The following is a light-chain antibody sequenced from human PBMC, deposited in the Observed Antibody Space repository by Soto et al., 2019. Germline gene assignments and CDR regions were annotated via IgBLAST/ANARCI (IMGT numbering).Light chain of an antibody. CDR3: QSYDSGLAAYV. CDR2: DNR. J-gene: IGLJ1*01. Sequence: QSVLTQPPSVSGAPGQRVTISCSGSSSNIGANYAVHRYQQLPGTAPKLLIYDNRNRPSGVPDRFSGSKSGTSASLAITGLQAEDEADYYCQSYDSGLAAYVFGTGTKVTVL. V-gene: IGLV1-40*01. CDR1: SSNIGANYA.